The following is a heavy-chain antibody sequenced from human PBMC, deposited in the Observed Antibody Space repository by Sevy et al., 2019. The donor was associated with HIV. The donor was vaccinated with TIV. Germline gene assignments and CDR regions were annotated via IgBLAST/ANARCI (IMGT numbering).Heavy chain of an antibody. CDR3: ARERGVPNWFDP. CDR2: ITLTHGTA. Sequence: ASVKVSCKASGDTFSGFAISWVRQAPGQGLEWMGRITLTHGTANYAQKFQGRVTITADESTGTAYMELSSLRSEDTAVYYCARERGVPNWFDPWGQGTLVTVSS. J-gene: IGHJ5*02. V-gene: IGHV1-69*11. CDR1: GDTFSGFA. D-gene: IGHD1-1*01.